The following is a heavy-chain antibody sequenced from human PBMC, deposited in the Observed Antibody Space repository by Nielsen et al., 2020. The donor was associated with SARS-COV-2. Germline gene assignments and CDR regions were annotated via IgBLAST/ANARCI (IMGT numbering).Heavy chain of an antibody. CDR1: GFTFSDYY. J-gene: IGHJ4*02. CDR2: ISSSSSYT. Sequence: GESLKISCAASGFTFSDYYMSWIRQAPGKGLEWVSYISSSSSYTNYADSVKGRFTISRDNAKNSLYLQMNSLRAEDTAVYYCARGASIAAAGGVYWGQGTLVTVSS. D-gene: IGHD6-13*01. V-gene: IGHV3-11*06. CDR3: ARGASIAAAGGVY.